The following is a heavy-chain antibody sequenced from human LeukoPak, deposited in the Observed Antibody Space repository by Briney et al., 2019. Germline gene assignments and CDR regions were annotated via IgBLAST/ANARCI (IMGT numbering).Heavy chain of an antibody. CDR1: GFSFSIYS. J-gene: IGHJ5*02. CDR3: ARDTYFHDTSGYYINDL. V-gene: IGHV3-21*01. CDR2: MNASPL. D-gene: IGHD3-22*01. Sequence: GGSLRLSCAASGFSFSIYSMNWVRQAPGKGLEWVASMNASPLYYADSVKGRFTISRDNAKNSLYLQMNSLRVEDTAVYFCARDTYFHDTSGYYINDLWGQGTPVTVSS.